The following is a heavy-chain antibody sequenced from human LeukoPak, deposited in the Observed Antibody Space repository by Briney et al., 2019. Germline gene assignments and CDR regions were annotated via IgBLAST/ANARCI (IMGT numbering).Heavy chain of an antibody. Sequence: GGSLRLSCAASGFAFSTYTLNWVRQAPGKGLEWLSYISAGGGTIYYADSVKGLFTVSRDNAKNSLYLQMNSLRDEDTAVYYCARGSYFDYWGQGTLVTVSS. CDR1: GFAFSTYT. J-gene: IGHJ4*02. CDR2: ISAGGGTI. V-gene: IGHV3-48*02. CDR3: ARGSYFDY.